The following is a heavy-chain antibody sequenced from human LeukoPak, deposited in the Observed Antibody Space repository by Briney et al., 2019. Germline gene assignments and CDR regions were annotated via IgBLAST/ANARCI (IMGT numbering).Heavy chain of an antibody. CDR2: ISYDGSNK. Sequence: GGSLRLSCAASGFTFSSYAMHWVRQAPGKGLEWVAVISYDGSNKYYADSVKGRFTISRDNAKNTLYLQMNSLRAEDTAVYYCARHLNYYLDYWGQGTLVTVSS. J-gene: IGHJ4*02. V-gene: IGHV3-30-3*01. D-gene: IGHD3-10*01. CDR3: ARHLNYYLDY. CDR1: GFTFSSYA.